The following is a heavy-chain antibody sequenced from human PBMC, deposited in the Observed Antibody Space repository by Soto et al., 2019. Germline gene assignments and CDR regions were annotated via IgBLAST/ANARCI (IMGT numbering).Heavy chain of an antibody. Sequence: PSETLSLTCTVSGGSISSYYWSWIRQPPGKGLEWIGYIYYSGSTNYNPSLKSRVTISVDTSKNQFSLKLSSVTAADTAVYYCARQVVGAIAFDYWGQGTLVTVSS. CDR3: ARQVVGAIAFDY. V-gene: IGHV4-59*08. CDR1: GGSISSYY. J-gene: IGHJ4*02. D-gene: IGHD1-26*01. CDR2: IYYSGST.